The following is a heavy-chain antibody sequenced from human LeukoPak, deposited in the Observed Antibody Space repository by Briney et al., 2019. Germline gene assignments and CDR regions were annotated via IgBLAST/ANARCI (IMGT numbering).Heavy chain of an antibody. J-gene: IGHJ4*02. D-gene: IGHD3-10*01. CDR3: ARDKSAGADTGSSFYY. Sequence: GGSLRLSCAASGFDVGRNYMTWVRQAPGKGLEWVSFIYSGGATYYADSVRGRFTISRDSSKNTLYLQMNSLRVEDTAVFYCARDKSAGADTGSSFYYWGQGALVTVSS. CDR2: IYSGGAT. V-gene: IGHV3-53*01. CDR1: GFDVGRNY.